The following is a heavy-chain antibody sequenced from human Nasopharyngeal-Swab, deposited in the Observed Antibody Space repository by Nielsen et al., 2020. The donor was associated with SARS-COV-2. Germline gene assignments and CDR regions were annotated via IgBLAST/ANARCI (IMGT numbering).Heavy chain of an antibody. CDR2: ISTTTATI. V-gene: IGHV3-48*03. Sequence: VRQAPGKGLEWISYISTTTATIYYADSVKGRFTISRDNAKNSLYLQMNSLRAEDTAVYYCAREVPYSGHDDAFDIWGLGTMVTVSS. CDR3: AREVPYSGHDDAFDI. J-gene: IGHJ3*02. D-gene: IGHD5-12*01.